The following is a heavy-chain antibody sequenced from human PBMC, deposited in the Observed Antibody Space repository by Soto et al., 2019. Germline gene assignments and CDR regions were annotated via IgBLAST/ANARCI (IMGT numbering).Heavy chain of an antibody. D-gene: IGHD5-12*01. CDR2: ISYDGSNK. CDR3: AKEYSGYDHFDY. Sequence: QVQLVESGGGVVQPGRSLRLSCAASGFTFSSYDMHWVRQAPGKGLEWVAVISYDGSNKYYADSVKGRFTISRDNSKKTLYLQMNSLRAEDTAVYYCAKEYSGYDHFDYWGQGTLLTVSS. J-gene: IGHJ4*02. V-gene: IGHV3-30*18. CDR1: GFTFSSYD.